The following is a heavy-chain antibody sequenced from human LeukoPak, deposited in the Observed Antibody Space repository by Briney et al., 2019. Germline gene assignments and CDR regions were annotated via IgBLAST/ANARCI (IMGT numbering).Heavy chain of an antibody. CDR2: INYSGNT. D-gene: IGHD2-2*01. J-gene: IGHJ5*02. CDR3: ATSRQLLDNWFDP. V-gene: IGHV4-39*02. Sequence: SETLSLTCTVSGGSISSSSYYWGWIRQPPGKGPEWIGSINYSGNTYYNPSLKSRVTISVDTSKTHFSLKLSSVTAADTAVYYCATSRQLLDNWFDPWGQGTLVTVSS. CDR1: GGSISSSSYY.